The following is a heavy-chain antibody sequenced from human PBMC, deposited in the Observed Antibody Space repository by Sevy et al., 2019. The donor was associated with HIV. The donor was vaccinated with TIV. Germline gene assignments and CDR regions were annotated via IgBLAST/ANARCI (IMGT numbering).Heavy chain of an antibody. J-gene: IGHJ6*02. CDR1: GGSFSGYY. CDR2: INHSGST. V-gene: IGHV4-34*01. D-gene: IGHD2-2*01. CDR3: ASALGDIVVVPAATAGYYYYGMDV. Sequence: SETLSLTCAVYGGSFSGYYWSWIRQPPGKGLEWIGEINHSGSTNYNPSLKSRVTISVDTSKNQFSLKLSSVTAAGTAVYYCASALGDIVVVPAATAGYYYYGMDVWGQGTTVTVSS.